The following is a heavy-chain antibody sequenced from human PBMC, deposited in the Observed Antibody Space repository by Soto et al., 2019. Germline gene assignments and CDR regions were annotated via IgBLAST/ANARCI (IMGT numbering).Heavy chain of an antibody. CDR1: GVKVSRYS. CDR2: ISSTGALM. D-gene: IGHD6-19*01. CDR3: ARDRLARGIPVAGRIDY. Sequence: GGSEPRSYEACGVKVSRYSRNWVRQKKGKGLEWVSSISSTGALMYYADSVKGRFTISRDDADNSLYLQMNSLRVEDTAVYYCARDRLARGIPVAGRIDYWGQGALVTVSS. V-gene: IGHV3-21*01. J-gene: IGHJ4*02.